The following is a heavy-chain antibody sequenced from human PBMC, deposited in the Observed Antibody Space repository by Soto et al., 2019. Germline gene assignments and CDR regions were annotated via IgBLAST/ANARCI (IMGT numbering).Heavy chain of an antibody. D-gene: IGHD3-10*01. CDR2: INPNSGGT. CDR1: GYSFTCYS. J-gene: IGHJ3*02. Sequence: SVKVAWKAAGYSFTCYSMHSVRQAPGQGLQWMGWINPNSGGTNDAQKFQGSVTMTRDTSISTAYMELSRLRSDDTAVYYCATQNPAYYYGSGSYRDAFDIWGQGTMVTV. V-gene: IGHV1-2*02. CDR3: ATQNPAYYYGSGSYRDAFDI.